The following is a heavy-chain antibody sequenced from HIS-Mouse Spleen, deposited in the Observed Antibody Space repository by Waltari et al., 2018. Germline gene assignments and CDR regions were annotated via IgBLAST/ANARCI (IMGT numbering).Heavy chain of an antibody. CDR2: IYYSGST. CDR3: AREIPYSSSWYDWYFDL. J-gene: IGHJ2*01. D-gene: IGHD6-13*01. Sequence: QLQLQKSGPGPVKPSETSSLTATVLGGSLSITRYYWGWIRQPPGKGLEWIGGIYYSGSTYYNPSLKSRVTISVNTSKNQFSLKLSSVTAADTAVYYCAREIPYSSSWYDWYFDLWGRGTLVTVSS. V-gene: IGHV4-39*07. CDR1: GGSLSITRYY.